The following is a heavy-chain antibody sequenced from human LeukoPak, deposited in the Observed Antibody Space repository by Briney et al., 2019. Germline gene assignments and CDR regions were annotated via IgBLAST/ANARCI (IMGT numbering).Heavy chain of an antibody. D-gene: IGHD3-9*01. J-gene: IGHJ4*02. V-gene: IGHV1-8*01. Sequence: ASVKVSCKASGYTFTTHDLTWVRQATGQGLEWMGWMNPGSGDTAYAQKFQGRVTMSRDTSMSTAYMELNSLGSEDTAIYYCARGLGDYNTDWFPVSGYWGQGTPVTVSS. CDR1: GYTFTTHD. CDR2: MNPGSGDT. CDR3: ARGLGDYNTDWFPVSGY.